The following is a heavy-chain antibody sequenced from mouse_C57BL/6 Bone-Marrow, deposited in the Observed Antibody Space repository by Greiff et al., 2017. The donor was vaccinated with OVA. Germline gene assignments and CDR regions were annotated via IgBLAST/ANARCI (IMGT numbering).Heavy chain of an antibody. CDR3: ARQGGRVAMDY. CDR1: GFTFSSYG. D-gene: IGHD3-1*01. J-gene: IGHJ4*01. CDR2: ISSGGSYT. V-gene: IGHV5-6*01. Sequence: EVKVVESGGDLVKPGGSLKLSCAASGFTFSSYGMSWVRQTPDKRLEWVATISSGGSYTYYPDSVKGRFTISRDNAKNTLYLQMSSLKSEDTAMYYCARQGGRVAMDYWGQGTSVTVSS.